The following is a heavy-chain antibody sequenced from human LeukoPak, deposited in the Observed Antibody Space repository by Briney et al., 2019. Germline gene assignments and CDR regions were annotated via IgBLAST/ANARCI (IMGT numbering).Heavy chain of an antibody. J-gene: IGHJ4*02. CDR1: GFTFSGSA. D-gene: IGHD3-22*01. Sequence: GGSLRLSCAASGFTFSGSAMHWVRQAPGKGLEWVAVISYDGSNKYYADSVKGRFTISRDNSKNTLYLQMNSLRAEDTAVYYCARDGTITMIVVVIGLYFDYWGQGTLVTVSS. CDR3: ARDGTITMIVVVIGLYFDY. CDR2: ISYDGSNK. V-gene: IGHV3-30-3*01.